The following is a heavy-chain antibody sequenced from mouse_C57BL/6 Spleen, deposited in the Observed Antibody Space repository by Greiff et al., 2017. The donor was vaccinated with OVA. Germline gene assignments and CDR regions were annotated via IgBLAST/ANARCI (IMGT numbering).Heavy chain of an antibody. CDR3: AKNWEGLYAMDY. J-gene: IGHJ4*01. V-gene: IGHV5-17*01. D-gene: IGHD4-1*01. Sequence: EVQLVESGGGLVKPGGSLKLSCAASGFTFSDYGMHWVRQAPEQGLEWVAYISSGSSTIYYADTVKGRFTISRDNAKNTLFLQMTSLRSEDTAMYYCAKNWEGLYAMDYWGQGTSVTVSS. CDR1: GFTFSDYG. CDR2: ISSGSSTI.